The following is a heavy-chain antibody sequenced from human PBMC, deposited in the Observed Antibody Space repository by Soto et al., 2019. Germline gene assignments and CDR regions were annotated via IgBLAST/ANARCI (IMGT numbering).Heavy chain of an antibody. CDR3: ARGGHVVVVTAAFDN. J-gene: IGHJ4*01. CDR1: GGTFSSYA. D-gene: IGHD2-21*02. CDR2: IIPIFGTA. V-gene: IGHV1-69*13. Sequence: ASVKVSCKASGGTFSSYAISWVRQAPGQGLEWMGGIIPIFGTANYAQKFQGRVTITADESTSTAYMELSSLRSEDTAVYYCARGGHVVVVTAAFDNWGHGTLVTVSS.